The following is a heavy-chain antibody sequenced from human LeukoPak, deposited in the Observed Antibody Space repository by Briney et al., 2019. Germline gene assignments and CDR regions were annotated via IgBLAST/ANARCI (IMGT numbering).Heavy chain of an antibody. V-gene: IGHV2-5*01. Sequence: SGPTLVNPTQTLTLTCTFSGSSLSTSGVGVGWIRQPPGKALEWLALIYWNDDKRYSPSLKSRLTITKDTSKNQVVLTMTNMDPVDTATYYCAHGEWELTKIDYWGQGTLVTVSS. J-gene: IGHJ4*02. CDR1: GSSLSTSGVG. CDR3: AHGEWELTKIDY. CDR2: IYWNDDK. D-gene: IGHD1-26*01.